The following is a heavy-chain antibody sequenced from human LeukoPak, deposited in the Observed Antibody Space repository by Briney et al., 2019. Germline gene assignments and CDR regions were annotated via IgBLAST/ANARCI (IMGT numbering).Heavy chain of an antibody. V-gene: IGHV3-30*02. CDR1: GFTFSSYG. CDR2: IRYDGSNK. J-gene: IGHJ6*03. Sequence: GRSLRLSCAASGFTFSSYGMHWVRQAPGKGLEWVAFIRYDGSNKYYADSVKGRFTISRDNSKNTLYLQMNSLRAEDTAVYYCARVKRFSWYMDVWGKGTTVTVSS. D-gene: IGHD3-3*01. CDR3: ARVKRFSWYMDV.